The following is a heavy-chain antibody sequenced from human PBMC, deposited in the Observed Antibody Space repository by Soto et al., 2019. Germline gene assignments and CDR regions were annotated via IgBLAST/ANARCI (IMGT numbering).Heavy chain of an antibody. D-gene: IGHD2-15*01. V-gene: IGHV1-3*01. J-gene: IGHJ4*01. CDR1: GYTFISYA. CDR3: ARGYCSGAICYGAYAETDY. Sequence: ASVKVSCKASGYTFISYAMHWVRQAPGQRLEWMGWINAGNDNTKYSQKFQGRVTITRDTSASTAYMELSSLRSEDTAVYYCARGYCSGAICYGAYAETDYWG. CDR2: INAGNDNT.